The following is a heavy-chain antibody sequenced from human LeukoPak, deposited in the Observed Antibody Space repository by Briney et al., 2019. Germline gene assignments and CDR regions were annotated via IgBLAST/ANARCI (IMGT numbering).Heavy chain of an antibody. V-gene: IGHV1-2*02. CDR3: ARVTNYDYVWGSYSDY. J-gene: IGHJ4*02. CDR2: INPNSGGT. D-gene: IGHD3-16*01. CDR1: GYTFTSYD. Sequence: ASVKVSCKAPGYTFTSYDINWVRRATGQGLEWMGWINPNSGGTNYAQKFQGRVTMTRDTSISTAYMELSRLRSDDTAVYYCARVTNYDYVWGSYSDYWGQGTLVTVSS.